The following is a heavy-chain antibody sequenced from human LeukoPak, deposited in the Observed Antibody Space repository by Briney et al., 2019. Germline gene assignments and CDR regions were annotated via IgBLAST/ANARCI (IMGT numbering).Heavy chain of an antibody. CDR3: ARGSGWLQLSASPFDY. Sequence: SETLSLTCTVSGGSISGSSYYWGWIRQPPGKGLEWIGSIYYSGSTYYNPSLKSRVTISVDTSKNQFSLKLNSVTATDTAVYYCARGSGWLQLSASPFDYWGQGTLVTVSS. J-gene: IGHJ4*02. D-gene: IGHD5-24*01. V-gene: IGHV4-39*02. CDR1: GGSISGSSYY. CDR2: IYYSGST.